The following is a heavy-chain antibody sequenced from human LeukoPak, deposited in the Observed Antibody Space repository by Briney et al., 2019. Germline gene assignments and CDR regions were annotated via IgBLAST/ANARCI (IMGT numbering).Heavy chain of an antibody. D-gene: IGHD1-14*01. CDR2: MHPNTGDT. CDR3: VRHLTDPTSGDY. V-gene: IGHV1-2*02. CDR1: GYTFTDEY. J-gene: IGHJ4*02. Sequence: ASVKVSCKTSGYTFTDEYIHWVRQAPGHGLECMGWMHPNTGDTVYVQKFQGRVSFTRDTSISTAYMELHRLRPDDTAVYYCVRHLTDPTSGDYWGQGTLVTVSS.